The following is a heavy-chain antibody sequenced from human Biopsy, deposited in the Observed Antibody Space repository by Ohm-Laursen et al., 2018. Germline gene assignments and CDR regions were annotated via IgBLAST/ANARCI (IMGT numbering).Heavy chain of an antibody. CDR3: AKGGLSSGPLAY. Sequence: ASVKVSCKTSGYAFDTDGITWVRQAPGQGLEWMGWVSGYNGNTNYAQKLQGRVTMTIDTSTSTVYMELRSLRYDDTAVYFCAKGGLSSGPLAYWGQGTLVTVSS. J-gene: IGHJ4*02. CDR1: GYAFDTDG. V-gene: IGHV1-18*01. CDR2: VSGYNGNT. D-gene: IGHD6-19*01.